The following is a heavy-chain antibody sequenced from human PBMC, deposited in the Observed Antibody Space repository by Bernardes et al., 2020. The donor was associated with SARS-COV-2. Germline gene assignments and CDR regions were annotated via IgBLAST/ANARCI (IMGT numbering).Heavy chain of an antibody. V-gene: IGHV3-23*01. Sequence: GGSLRLSCAASGFSIGDYAMGWVRQAPGKGLEYISRINNKDGSYYADSVKGRFTVSRDKSKNMLYLQMSGLRSDDTAIYWCARNANGDFGWGQGTLVTVSS. D-gene: IGHD4-17*01. J-gene: IGHJ1*01. CDR1: GFSIGDYA. CDR2: INNKDGS. CDR3: ARNANGDFG.